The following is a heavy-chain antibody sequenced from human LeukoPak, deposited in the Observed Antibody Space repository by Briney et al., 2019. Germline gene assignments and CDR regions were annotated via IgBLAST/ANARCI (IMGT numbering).Heavy chain of an antibody. J-gene: IGHJ4*02. V-gene: IGHV3-74*01. CDR3: ARNYSGMTN. D-gene: IGHD1-26*01. Sequence: PGGSLRLSCAASGLTFSNYGMMWVRQAPGKGLVWVSYINHDGRSATYADSVKGRFTISRDNAKNTLYLQMNSLKAEDSAIYYCARNYSGMTNWGQGTLVIVSS. CDR2: INHDGRSA. CDR1: GLTFSNYG.